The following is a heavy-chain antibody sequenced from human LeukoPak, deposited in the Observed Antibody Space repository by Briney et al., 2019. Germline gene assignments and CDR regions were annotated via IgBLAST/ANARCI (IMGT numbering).Heavy chain of an antibody. J-gene: IGHJ4*02. CDR3: ARDRCGYALGCRGRDY. D-gene: IGHD5-18*01. V-gene: IGHV1-2*02. CDR1: EYTFTAYY. CDR2: TDPNNGRT. Sequence: ASVKVSCKASEYTFTAYYIHWVRQAPGRGLEGMGWTDPNNGRTNYAQKFQGRVTMTRDTSISTAYMDLSGLTSDDTAAYYCARDRCGYALGCRGRDYWGQGTQVTVSS.